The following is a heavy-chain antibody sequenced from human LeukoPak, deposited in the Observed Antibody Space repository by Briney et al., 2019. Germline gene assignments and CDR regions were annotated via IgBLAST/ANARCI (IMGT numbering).Heavy chain of an antibody. D-gene: IGHD4-17*01. CDR1: GFTFRDYY. V-gene: IGHV3-11*05. J-gene: IGHJ4*02. CDR2: IGSSSSYT. Sequence: GGSLRLSCAASGFTFRDYYMSWIRQAPGKGLEWVSYIGSSSSYTKYADSVKGRFTISRDNAKKSLYLQMNSLRAEDTAFYYCARVSDGDKSLYYFDYWGRGTLVTVSS. CDR3: ARVSDGDKSLYYFDY.